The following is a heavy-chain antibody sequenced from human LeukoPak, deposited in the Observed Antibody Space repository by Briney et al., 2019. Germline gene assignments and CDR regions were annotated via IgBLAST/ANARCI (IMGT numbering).Heavy chain of an antibody. CDR1: GDSVSSTDYY. CDR2: MYYIGGT. Sequence: SETLSLTCTVSGDSVSSTDYYWSWVRQAPGKGLVLIGYMYYIGGTYYNPSLRSRLTISGDSSKNQFSLRLKSVTAADTAVYYCARVSTANYDVWSGYYTASWFDPWGQGALVTVSS. CDR3: ARVSTANYDVWSGYYTASWFDP. D-gene: IGHD3-3*01. V-gene: IGHV4-30-4*08. J-gene: IGHJ5*02.